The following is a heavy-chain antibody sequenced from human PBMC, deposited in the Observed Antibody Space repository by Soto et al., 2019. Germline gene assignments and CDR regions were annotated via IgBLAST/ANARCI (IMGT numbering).Heavy chain of an antibody. CDR3: AKSLVDLVATRSEGGMDV. J-gene: IGHJ6*02. D-gene: IGHD5-12*01. Sequence: QVQLVESGGGVVQPGRSLRLSCAASGFTFSSYGMHWVRQAPGKGLEWVAVISYDGSNKYYADSVKGRFTISRDNSKNTLYLQMNSLRAEDTAVYYCAKSLVDLVATRSEGGMDVWGQGPTVAVSS. CDR1: GFTFSSYG. V-gene: IGHV3-30*18. CDR2: ISYDGSNK.